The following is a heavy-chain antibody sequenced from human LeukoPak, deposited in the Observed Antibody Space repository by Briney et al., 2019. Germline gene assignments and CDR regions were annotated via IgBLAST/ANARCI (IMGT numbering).Heavy chain of an antibody. D-gene: IGHD2-2*01. CDR1: GYTFTGYY. CDR2: IIPIFGTA. V-gene: IGHV1-69*13. J-gene: IGHJ4*02. CDR3: ARVGEYCSSTSCYYPPWFDY. Sequence: SVKVSCKASGYTFTGYYMHWVRQAPGQGLEWMGGIIPIFGTANYAQKFQGRVTITADESTSTAYMELSSLRSEDTAVYYCARVGEYCSSTSCYYPPWFDYWGQGTLVTVSS.